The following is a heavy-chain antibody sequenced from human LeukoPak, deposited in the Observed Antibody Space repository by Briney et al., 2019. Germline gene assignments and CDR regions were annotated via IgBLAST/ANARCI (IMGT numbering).Heavy chain of an antibody. CDR1: GFTFGSYG. CDR3: ASDRNGYGDYGIEG. Sequence: SGGSLRLSCAASGFTFGSYGMHWVRQAPGKGLEWVAVMSYDGSSKYYGASVKGRFTISRDNSKNTLYLQMNSLRTEDTAVYYCASDRNGYGDYGIEGWGQGTLVAVSS. D-gene: IGHD4-17*01. V-gene: IGHV3-30*03. J-gene: IGHJ4*02. CDR2: MSYDGSSK.